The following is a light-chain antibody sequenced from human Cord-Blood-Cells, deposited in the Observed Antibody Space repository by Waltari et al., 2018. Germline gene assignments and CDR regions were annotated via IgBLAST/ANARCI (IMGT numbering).Light chain of an antibody. CDR3: AAWDDSLNGWV. V-gene: IGLV1-44*01. CDR1: SSNIGSNT. CDR2: SNN. J-gene: IGLJ3*02. Sequence: QSVLTQPPSASGTPGQRVTISCSGTSSNIGSNTVNWYPQPPGTAPKPLIYSNNQRPSGVPDRFSGSKSGTSASLAISGLQSEDEADYYCAAWDDSLNGWVFGGGTKLTVL.